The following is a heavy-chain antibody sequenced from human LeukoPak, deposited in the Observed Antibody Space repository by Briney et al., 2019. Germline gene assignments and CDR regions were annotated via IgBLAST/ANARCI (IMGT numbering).Heavy chain of an antibody. D-gene: IGHD4-17*01. J-gene: IGHJ4*02. CDR3: VRGDGDLFDF. Sequence: GGSLRLSCAASGFTFRTYNMNWVRQAPGKGPEWVSFISKTSTKIYYGDSVRGRFTISRDNAKNSIHLQMGSLRVEDTAVYYCVRGDGDLFDFWGQGTMVSVSS. CDR2: ISKTSTKI. V-gene: IGHV3-21*06. CDR1: GFTFRTYN.